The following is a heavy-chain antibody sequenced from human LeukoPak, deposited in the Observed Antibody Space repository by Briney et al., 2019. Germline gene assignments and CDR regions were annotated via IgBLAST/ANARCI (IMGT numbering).Heavy chain of an antibody. CDR3: ATMVRGVLVYFDY. CDR1: GGSFSGYY. V-gene: IGHV4-34*01. Sequence: SETLSLTCAVYGGSFSGYYWSWIRQPPGKGLEWIGEINHSGRTNYNPSLKSRVTISVDTSKNQFSLKLSSVTAADTAVYYCATMVRGVLVYFDYWGQGTLVTVSS. J-gene: IGHJ4*02. D-gene: IGHD3-10*01. CDR2: INHSGRT.